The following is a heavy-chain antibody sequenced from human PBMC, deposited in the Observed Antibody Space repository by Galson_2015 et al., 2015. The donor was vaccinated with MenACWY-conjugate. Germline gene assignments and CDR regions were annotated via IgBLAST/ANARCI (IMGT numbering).Heavy chain of an antibody. CDR2: INAGNGNT. Sequence: SVKVSCKASGYTFTSYAMHWVRQAPGQRLEWMGWINAGNGNTKYSQKFQGRVTITRDTSASTAYMELSSLRSEDTAVYYCAGAWLELGPYYYGMDVWGQGTTVTVSS. CDR1: GYTFTSYA. D-gene: IGHD1-7*01. CDR3: AGAWLELGPYYYGMDV. V-gene: IGHV1-3*01. J-gene: IGHJ6*02.